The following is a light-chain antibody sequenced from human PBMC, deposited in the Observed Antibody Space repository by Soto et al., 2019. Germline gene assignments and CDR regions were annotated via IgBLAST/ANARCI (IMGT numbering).Light chain of an antibody. CDR3: QLYSNWPPWT. J-gene: IGKJ1*01. CDR2: GAS. Sequence: EIVMTQSPATLSVSPGERATLSCRASQSVSSNLAWYQQKPGQAPRLLIYGASTRATGIPARFSGSGSGTEFTLTISSLQSEDFAVYYCQLYSNWPPWTFGQGNKVEIK. CDR1: QSVSSN. V-gene: IGKV3-15*01.